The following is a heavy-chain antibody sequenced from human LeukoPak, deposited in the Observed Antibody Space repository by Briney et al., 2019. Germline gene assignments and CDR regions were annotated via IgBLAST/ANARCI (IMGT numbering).Heavy chain of an antibody. D-gene: IGHD3-10*01. CDR3: ARGRGPYGMDV. Sequence: GGSLRLSCAASGFTFSSYWIHWVRQAPGKGLVWFSRINTDGSSTSYADSVKGRFTISRDNAKNTLNLQMNSLRAEDTAVYYCARGRGPYGMDVWGQGTTVTVSS. V-gene: IGHV3-74*01. J-gene: IGHJ6*02. CDR2: INTDGSST. CDR1: GFTFSSYW.